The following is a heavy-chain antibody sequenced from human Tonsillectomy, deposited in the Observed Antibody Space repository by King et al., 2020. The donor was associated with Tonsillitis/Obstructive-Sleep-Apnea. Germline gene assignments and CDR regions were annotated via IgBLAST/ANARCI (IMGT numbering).Heavy chain of an antibody. CDR1: GGSFSGYY. D-gene: IGHD4-17*01. J-gene: IGHJ4*02. Sequence: VQLQQWGAGLLKPSETLSLTCAVYGGSFSGYYWSWIRQPPGKGLEWIGEINHSGSTNYNPSLKSRVTISVDTYKNQFSLKLSSVTAADTAVYYCASYLHYGAVHYWGQGTLVTVSS. CDR3: ASYLHYGAVHY. V-gene: IGHV4-34*01. CDR2: INHSGST.